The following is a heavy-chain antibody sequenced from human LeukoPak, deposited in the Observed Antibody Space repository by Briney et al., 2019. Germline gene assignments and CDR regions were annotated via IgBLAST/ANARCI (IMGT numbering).Heavy chain of an antibody. CDR3: ARALIVVVPAANAPRQSPLGYYYGMDV. CDR1: GYTFTSYY. CDR2: INPSGGST. J-gene: IGHJ6*02. V-gene: IGHV1-46*01. D-gene: IGHD2-2*01. Sequence: APVNVSCKASGYTFTSYYMHWVRQAPGQGLEWMGIINPSGGSTSYAQKFQGRVTMTRDTSTSTVYMELSSLRSEDTAVYYCARALIVVVPAANAPRQSPLGYYYGMDVWGQGTTVTVSS.